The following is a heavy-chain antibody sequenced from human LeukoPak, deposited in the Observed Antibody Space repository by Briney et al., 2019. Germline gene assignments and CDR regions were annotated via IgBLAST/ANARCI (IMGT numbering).Heavy chain of an antibody. Sequence: DPGGSLRLSCAASGFTFTTYSMNWVRQAPGKGLEWVSYITTTSSIIYYADSVKGRFTISRDSAKSTLYLQIESLKVEDTAVYYCAREGLLTSPNNAFDVWGQGTMVTVSS. V-gene: IGHV3-48*01. CDR1: GFTFTTYS. J-gene: IGHJ3*01. CDR2: ITTTSSII. CDR3: AREGLLTSPNNAFDV. D-gene: IGHD3-16*01.